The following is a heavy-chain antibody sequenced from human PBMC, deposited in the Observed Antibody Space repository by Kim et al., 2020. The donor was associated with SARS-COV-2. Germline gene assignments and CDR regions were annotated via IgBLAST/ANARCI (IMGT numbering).Heavy chain of an antibody. CDR3: ARDPCGGSCYPRGDAFDI. J-gene: IGHJ3*02. CDR2: INPSGGST. V-gene: IGHV1-46*01. D-gene: IGHD2-15*01. Sequence: ASVKVSCKASGYTFTSYYMHWVRQAPGQGLEWMGIINPSGGSTSYAQKFQGRVTMTRDTSTSTVYMELSSLRSEDTAVYYCARDPCGGSCYPRGDAFDIWGQGTMVTVSS. CDR1: GYTFTSYY.